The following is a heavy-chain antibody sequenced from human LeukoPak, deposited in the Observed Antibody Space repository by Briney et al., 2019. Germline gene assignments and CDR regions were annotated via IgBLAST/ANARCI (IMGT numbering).Heavy chain of an antibody. V-gene: IGHV4-34*01. CDR3: ARAQASYCSGGSCYHNWFDP. CDR1: GGSFSGYY. J-gene: IGHJ5*02. D-gene: IGHD2-15*01. Sequence: PSETLSLTCAVYGGSFSGYYWSWIRQPPGKGLEWIGEINHIGSTDYNPSLKSRVTMSVDTSKNQFSLNLSSVTAADTAVYYCARAQASYCSGGSCYHNWFDPWGQGTLVTVSS. CDR2: INHIGST.